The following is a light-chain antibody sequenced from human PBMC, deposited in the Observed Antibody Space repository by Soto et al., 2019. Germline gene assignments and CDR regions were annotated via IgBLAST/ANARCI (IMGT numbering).Light chain of an antibody. J-gene: IGLJ1*01. CDR2: EGS. Sequence: QAVVTQPASVSGSPGQSITISCTGTSSDVGSYNLVSWYQQHPGKAPKLMIYEGSKRPSGVSNRFSGSKSGNTASLTISGLQAEDEADYYCCSYAGSSIYYVFGTGTKLTVL. CDR1: SSDVGSYNL. CDR3: CSYAGSSIYYV. V-gene: IGLV2-23*01.